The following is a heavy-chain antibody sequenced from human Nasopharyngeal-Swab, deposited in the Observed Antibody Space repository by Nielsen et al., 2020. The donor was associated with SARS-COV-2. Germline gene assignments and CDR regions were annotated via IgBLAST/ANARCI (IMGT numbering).Heavy chain of an antibody. CDR1: GFTFSSYS. CDR3: ARGLSLYYDSSGYLVN. V-gene: IGHV3-21*01. J-gene: IGHJ4*02. D-gene: IGHD3-22*01. CDR2: ISSSSSYI. Sequence: GESLKISCAASGFTFSSYSMNWVRQAPGKGLEWVSSISSSSSYIYYADSVKGRFTISRDNAKNSLYLQMNSLRAEDTAVYYCARGLSLYYDSSGYLVNWGQGTLVTVSS.